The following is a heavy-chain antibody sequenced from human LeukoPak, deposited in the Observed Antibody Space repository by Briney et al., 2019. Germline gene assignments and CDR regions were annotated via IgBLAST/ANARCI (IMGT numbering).Heavy chain of an antibody. CDR1: GYSFTTYG. Sequence: ASVKVSCKASGYSFTTYGITWVRQAPGQGLEWMGWISAYNGNTNYAQKLQGRVTMTTDTSTSTAYMELRSLRSDDTAVYYCAKALVDGYKELGYWGQGTLVTVSS. J-gene: IGHJ4*02. CDR3: AKALVDGYKELGY. V-gene: IGHV1-18*01. CDR2: ISAYNGNT. D-gene: IGHD5-24*01.